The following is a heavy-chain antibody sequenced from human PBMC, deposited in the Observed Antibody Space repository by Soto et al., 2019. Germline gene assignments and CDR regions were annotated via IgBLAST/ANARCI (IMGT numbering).Heavy chain of an antibody. CDR3: ARYCNNSDCRHLYYFDY. Sequence: SETRSLTCTVAGGSVSNGMYYWSWIRQPPGKGLELLWNVFFPGTPIYNPSLKSRLTMSVDTYKDQFFLKLPSLTAADPAVYYCARYCNNSDCRHLYYFDYWGLGPLVTVSS. CDR1: GGSVSNGMYY. J-gene: IGHJ4*02. CDR2: VFFPGTP. D-gene: IGHD2-8*01. V-gene: IGHV4-61*01.